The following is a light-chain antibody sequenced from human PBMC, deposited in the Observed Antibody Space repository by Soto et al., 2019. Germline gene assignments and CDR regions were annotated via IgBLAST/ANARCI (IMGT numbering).Light chain of an antibody. Sequence: EIVLTQSPATLSLSPGERGTLSCRASQSVSSNLAWYQHKPGQAPRLLIYDASRRATGIPAWFSGSGSGTDFSLTISSVEPEDFAVYYCQQRSNWSPIFTFGPGTNVDIK. CDR1: QSVSSN. J-gene: IGKJ3*01. CDR3: QQRSNWSPIFT. CDR2: DAS. V-gene: IGKV3-11*01.